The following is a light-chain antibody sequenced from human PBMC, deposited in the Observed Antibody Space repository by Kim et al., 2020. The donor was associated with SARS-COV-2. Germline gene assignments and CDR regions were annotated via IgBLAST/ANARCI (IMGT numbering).Light chain of an antibody. CDR3: QVWDSGTWV. J-gene: IGLJ3*02. CDR2: KDS. Sequence: SYELTQPLSVSVALGQTARLTCGGNNIQTLNVHWYRQKPGQAPVLVMYKDSKRPSGIPERFSGSNSGNTATLTISRAQADYEADYFCQVWDSGTWVFGGGTQLTVL. CDR1: NIQTLN. V-gene: IGLV3-9*01.